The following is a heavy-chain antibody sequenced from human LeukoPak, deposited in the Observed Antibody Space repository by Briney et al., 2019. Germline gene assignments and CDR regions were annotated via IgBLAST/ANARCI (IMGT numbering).Heavy chain of an antibody. J-gene: IGHJ6*03. D-gene: IGHD6-19*01. CDR2: ISSSSSYI. CDR3: AKSYSSGWSSYYYYYMDV. CDR1: GFTFSSYS. Sequence: GGSLRLSCAASGFTFSSYSMNWVRQAPGKGLEWASSISSSSSYIYYADSVKGRFTISRDNAKNSLYLQMNSLRAEDTAVYYCAKSYSSGWSSYYYYYMDVWGKGTTVTVSS. V-gene: IGHV3-21*01.